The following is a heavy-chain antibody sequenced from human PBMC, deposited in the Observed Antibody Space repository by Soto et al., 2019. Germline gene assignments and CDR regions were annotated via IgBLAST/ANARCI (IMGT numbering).Heavy chain of an antibody. J-gene: IGHJ4*02. V-gene: IGHV3-30-3*01. CDR1: GFTFSSYA. D-gene: IGHD3-22*01. CDR2: ISYDGSNK. Sequence: QVQLVESGGGVVQPGRSLRLSCAASGFTFSSYAMHWVRQAPGKGLEWVAVISYDGSNKYYADSVKGRFTISRDNSKNTLYLQMNSLRAEDTAVYYCARDGTLYDSSGYYFGYWGQGTLVTVFS. CDR3: ARDGTLYDSSGYYFGY.